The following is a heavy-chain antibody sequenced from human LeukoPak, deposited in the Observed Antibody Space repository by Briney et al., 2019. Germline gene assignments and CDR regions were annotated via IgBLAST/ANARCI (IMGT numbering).Heavy chain of an antibody. Sequence: SETLPLTCAVYGGSFSGYCWSWIRQPPGKGLEWIGEINHSGSTNYNPSLKSRVTISVDTSKNQFSLKLSSVTAADTAVYYCARGPAMVRGVNWFDPWGQGTLVTVSS. CDR2: INHSGST. CDR1: GGSFSGYC. D-gene: IGHD3-10*01. V-gene: IGHV4-34*01. CDR3: ARGPAMVRGVNWFDP. J-gene: IGHJ5*02.